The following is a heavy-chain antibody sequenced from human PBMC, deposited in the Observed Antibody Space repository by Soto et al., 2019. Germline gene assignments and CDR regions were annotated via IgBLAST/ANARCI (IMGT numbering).Heavy chain of an antibody. CDR2: INPGNGNT. Sequence: QVHLVQSGAEVEKPGASVKVSCKASGYTFTTYTVHWVRQAPGQGPEWMGWINPGNGNTKYSQKFQDRVTITRDTSANTTYMELSSLRSEDTAIYYCTRDRYSTSWYVGAFDYWGQGTLVTVSS. V-gene: IGHV1-3*01. CDR1: GYTFTTYT. D-gene: IGHD6-13*01. CDR3: TRDRYSTSWYVGAFDY. J-gene: IGHJ4*02.